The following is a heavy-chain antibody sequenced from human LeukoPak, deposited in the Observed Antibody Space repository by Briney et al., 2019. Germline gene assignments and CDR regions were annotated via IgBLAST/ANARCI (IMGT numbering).Heavy chain of an antibody. CDR2: IHHTRSA. J-gene: IGHJ4*02. Sequence: PSETLSLTCTVSGDSISGSNYHWGWLRQPPGKGLEWLETIHHTRSAFSHPPLRGRSTVSVATSKNEFSLKLTSGTAAHTAVYYCAREPDAWGEGSLVSVSS. CDR3: AREPDA. V-gene: IGHV4-39*07. CDR1: GDSISGSNYH.